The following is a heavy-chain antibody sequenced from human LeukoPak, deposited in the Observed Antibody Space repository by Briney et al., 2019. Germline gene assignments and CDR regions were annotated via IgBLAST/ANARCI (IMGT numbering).Heavy chain of an antibody. CDR3: TAYYDSSGYYGFDY. J-gene: IGHJ4*02. CDR2: IRSKANSYAT. CDR1: GFTFSGSA. D-gene: IGHD3-22*01. Sequence: GGSLRPSCAASGFTFSGSAMPWVRQASGKGLEWVGRIRSKANSYATAYAASVKGRFTISRDDSKNTAYLQMNSLKTEDTAVYYCTAYYDSSGYYGFDYWGQGTLVTVSS. V-gene: IGHV3-73*01.